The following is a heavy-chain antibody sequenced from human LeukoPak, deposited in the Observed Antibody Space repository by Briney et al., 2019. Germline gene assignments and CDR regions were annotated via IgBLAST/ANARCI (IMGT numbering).Heavy chain of an antibody. V-gene: IGHV4-34*01. CDR1: GGSFSGYY. CDR2: INHSGST. CDR3: AREKVKITMARGVNPNYMDV. Sequence: KPSGTLSLTCAVYGGSFSGYYWSWIRQPPGKGLEWIGEINHSGSTNYNPSLKSRVTISVDTSKNQFSLKLSSVTAADTAVYYCAREKVKITMARGVNPNYMDVWGKGTTVTVSS. J-gene: IGHJ6*03. D-gene: IGHD3-10*01.